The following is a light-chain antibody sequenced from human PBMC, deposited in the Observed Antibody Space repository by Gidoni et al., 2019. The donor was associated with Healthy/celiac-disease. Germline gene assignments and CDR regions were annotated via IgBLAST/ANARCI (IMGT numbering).Light chain of an antibody. Sequence: IVMTHSPDSLAVSLGARATINCKSSQSVLYSSNNKHYLAWYQQKPGQPPKLLIYWASTRESGVPDRFSGSGSGTDFTLTISSLQAEDVAVYYCQQYYSTPYTFGQGTKLEIK. CDR3: QQYYSTPYT. CDR2: WAS. V-gene: IGKV4-1*01. J-gene: IGKJ2*01. CDR1: QSVLYSSNNKHY.